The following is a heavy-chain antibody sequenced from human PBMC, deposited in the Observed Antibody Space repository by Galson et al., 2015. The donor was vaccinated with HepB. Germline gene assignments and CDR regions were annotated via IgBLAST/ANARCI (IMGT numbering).Heavy chain of an antibody. CDR3: VRDKGIRGVVISGEDY. CDR1: GFSFSSYA. CDR2: ISYDGSNT. Sequence: SLRLSCAASGFSFSSYAMHWVRQAPGEGLEWVALISYDGSNTYYADSVKGRFTISRDDSANTLYLQMNRLRPDDTAVYYCVRDKGIRGVVISGEDYWGQGTLVSVSS. J-gene: IGHJ4*02. V-gene: IGHV3-30*04. D-gene: IGHD3-10*01.